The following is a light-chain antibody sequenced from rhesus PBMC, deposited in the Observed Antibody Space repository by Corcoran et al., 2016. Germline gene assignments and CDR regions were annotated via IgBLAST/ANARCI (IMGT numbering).Light chain of an antibody. CDR1: QGISSW. J-gene: IGKJ1*01. Sequence: DIQMTQSPSSLSASVGDRVTITCQASQGISSWLAWYQQKPGKDLQLLIYATSSLQIGVPSRLSGIGSGTDFTLTISSLQPEDFATYYCQQHNSYPRTFGQGTKVEIK. CDR2: ATS. V-gene: IGKV1-33*02. CDR3: QQHNSYPRT.